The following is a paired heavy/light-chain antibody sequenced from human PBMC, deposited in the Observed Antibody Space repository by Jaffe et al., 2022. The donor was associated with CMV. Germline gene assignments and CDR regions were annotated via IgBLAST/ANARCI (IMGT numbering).Heavy chain of an antibody. CDR3: ARGSVYIAQLPFDY. V-gene: IGHV4-4*07. Sequence: QVQLQESGPGLVKPSETLSLTCTVSGGSISDYYWNWFRQPAGNGLEWIGHIYSSGRSTSYNPSLKSRVTMSLDTSKNQFSLKLNSVTAADTAVYYCARGSVYIAQLPFDYWGQGTLVTVSS. D-gene: IGHD5-12*01. CDR1: GGSISDYY. CDR2: IYSSGRST. J-gene: IGHJ4*02.
Light chain of an antibody. CDR3: QQTYSTPRT. V-gene: IGKV1-39*01. CDR2: AAS. J-gene: IGKJ4*01. Sequence: DIQMTQSPSSLSASVGDRVTITCRASQSISNYLNWYQQQPGKAPKLLIYAASSVQSGVPSRFSGSGSGTDFTLTISSLQPEDFATYYCQQTYSTPRTFGGGTKVEIK. CDR1: QSISNY.